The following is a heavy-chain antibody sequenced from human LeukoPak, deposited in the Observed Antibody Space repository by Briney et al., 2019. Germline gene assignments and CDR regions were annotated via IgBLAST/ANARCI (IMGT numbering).Heavy chain of an antibody. V-gene: IGHV3-48*01. CDR2: ISSSGNTI. Sequence: GGSLRLSCTASGFTFSSYWMHWVRQAPGKGLEWVSYISSSGNTIYYANSVKGRFTISRDNAKNSLYLQMNSLRADDTAVYYCARFAAGGSYYYMDVWGKGTTVTVSS. J-gene: IGHJ6*03. CDR3: ARFAAGGSYYYMDV. D-gene: IGHD6-25*01. CDR1: GFTFSSYW.